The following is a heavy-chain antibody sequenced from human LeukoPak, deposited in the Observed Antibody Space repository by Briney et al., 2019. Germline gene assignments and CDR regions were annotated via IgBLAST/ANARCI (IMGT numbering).Heavy chain of an antibody. CDR3: ARATGGYCSSTSCYGYYYYGMDV. CDR2: IYYSGST. J-gene: IGHJ6*02. Sequence: SETLSLTCTVSGGSISSYYWSWIRQPPGKGLEWIGYIYYSGSTNYNPSLKSRVTISVDTSKNQFYLKLSSVTAADTAVYYCARATGGYCSSTSCYGYYYYGMDVWGQGTTVTVSS. V-gene: IGHV4-59*01. D-gene: IGHD2-2*03. CDR1: GGSISSYY.